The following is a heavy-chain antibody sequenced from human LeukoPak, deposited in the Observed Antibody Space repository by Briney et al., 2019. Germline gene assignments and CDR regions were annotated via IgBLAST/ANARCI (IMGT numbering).Heavy chain of an antibody. V-gene: IGHV4-61*08. J-gene: IGHJ6*02. CDR3: ARLGPSDGMDV. CDR2: IYYSGST. D-gene: IGHD3-16*01. CDR1: GGSISSGGYD. Sequence: SETLSLTCTVSGGSISSGGYDWSWIRQHPGKGLEWIGYIYYSGSTNYNPSLKSRVTISVDTSKNQFSLKLSSVTAADTAVYYCARLGPSDGMDVWGQGTTVTVSS.